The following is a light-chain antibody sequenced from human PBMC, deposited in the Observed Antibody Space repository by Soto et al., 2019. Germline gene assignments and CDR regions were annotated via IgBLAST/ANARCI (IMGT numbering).Light chain of an antibody. CDR1: QSISSW. CDR3: LQDYTYTWT. Sequence: DIQLTQSPSTLSATAGDRVTSTCRASQSISSWLAWYQHKPGKAPKLLMYAASSLQSGVPSRFSGSASGTDFTLTISRLQHEDFATYYCLQDYTYTWTFGQGTKVDIK. J-gene: IGKJ1*01. CDR2: AAS. V-gene: IGKV1-5*01.